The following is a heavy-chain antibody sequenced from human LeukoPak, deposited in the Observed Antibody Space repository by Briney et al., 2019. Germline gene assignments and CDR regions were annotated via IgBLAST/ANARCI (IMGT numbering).Heavy chain of an antibody. D-gene: IGHD3-22*01. V-gene: IGHV1-69*01. CDR2: IIPIFGTA. J-gene: IGHJ4*02. Sequence: ASVNVSCRASGGTFSSYAISWVRQAPGQGREWMGGIIPIFGTANSAQKFQGRVTITADESTSTAYMELSSLRSEDTAVYYCARDGGGYYYDSSGYYAFDYWGQGTLVTVSS. CDR1: GGTFSSYA. CDR3: ARDGGGYYYDSSGYYAFDY.